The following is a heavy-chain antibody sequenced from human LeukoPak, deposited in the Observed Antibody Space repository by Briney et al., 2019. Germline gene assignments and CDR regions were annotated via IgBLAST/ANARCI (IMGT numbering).Heavy chain of an antibody. Sequence: ASVKVSCKASGYTFTSYYMHWVRQAPGQGLEWMGIINPSGGSTSYAQKFQGRVTMTRDTSTSTVYMELSSLRSEDTAVYYCARDTAFQFGLRFLEWLIDYWGQGTLVTVSS. D-gene: IGHD3-3*01. CDR3: ARDTAFQFGLRFLEWLIDY. V-gene: IGHV1-46*01. CDR1: GYTFTSYY. J-gene: IGHJ4*02. CDR2: INPSGGST.